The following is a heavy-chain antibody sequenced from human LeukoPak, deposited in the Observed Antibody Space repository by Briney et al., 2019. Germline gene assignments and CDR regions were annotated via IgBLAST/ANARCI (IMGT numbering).Heavy chain of an antibody. CDR2: IYHSGST. D-gene: IGHD3-10*01. V-gene: IGHV4-4*02. Sequence: SGTLSLTCAVSGGSISSSNWWSWVRQPPGKGLEWIGEIYHSGSTNYNPSLKSRVTISVDKSKNQFSLKLSSVTAADTAVYYCARDGGIRGLDDRFLSHSPRDYYGSGSYAYWGQGTLVTVSS. CDR1: GGSISSSNW. CDR3: ARDGGIRGLDDRFLSHSPRDYYGSGSYAY. J-gene: IGHJ4*02.